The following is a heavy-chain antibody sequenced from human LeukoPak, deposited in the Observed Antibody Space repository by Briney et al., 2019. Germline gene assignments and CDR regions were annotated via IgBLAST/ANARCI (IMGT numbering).Heavy chain of an antibody. J-gene: IGHJ4*02. V-gene: IGHV1-2*02. CDR3: ARTNDYSNPHFDY. CDR1: GYTFTGYY. D-gene: IGHD4-11*01. CDR2: INPNSGGT. Sequence: ASVKVSCKASGYTFTGYYMHWVRQAPGQGLEWMGWINPNSGGTNYAQKFQGRVTMTRDTSISTAYMELSGLRSDDTAVYYCARTNDYSNPHFDYWGQGTLVTVSS.